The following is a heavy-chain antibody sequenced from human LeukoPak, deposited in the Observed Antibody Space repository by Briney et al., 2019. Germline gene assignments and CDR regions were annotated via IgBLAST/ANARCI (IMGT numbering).Heavy chain of an antibody. CDR3: ARGLAAAARYYYYGMDV. CDR1: GGSFSGYY. Sequence: SSETLSLTCAVYGGSFSGYYWSWIRQPPGKGLEWIGEINHSGSTNYNPSLKSRVTISVDTSKNQFSLKLSSVTAADTAVYYCARGLAAAARYYYYGMDVWGQGTTVTVSS. CDR2: INHSGST. D-gene: IGHD6-13*01. V-gene: IGHV4-34*01. J-gene: IGHJ6*02.